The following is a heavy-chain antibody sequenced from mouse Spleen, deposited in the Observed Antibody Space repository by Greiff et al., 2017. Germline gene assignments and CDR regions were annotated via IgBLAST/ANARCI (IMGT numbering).Heavy chain of an antibody. CDR1: GYSITSDYA. CDR3: ARGDGNHYFDV. D-gene: IGHD2-1*01. J-gene: IGHJ1*01. Sequence: QLQQSGPGLVKPSQSLSLTCTVTGYSITSDYAWNWIRQFPGNKLEWMGYISYSGSTSYNPSLKSRISITRDTSKNQFFLQLNSVTTEDTATYYCARGDGNHYFDVWGAGTTVTVSS. V-gene: IGHV3-2*02. CDR2: ISYSGST.